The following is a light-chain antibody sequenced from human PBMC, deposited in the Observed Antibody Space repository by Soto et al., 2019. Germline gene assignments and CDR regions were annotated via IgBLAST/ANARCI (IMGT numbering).Light chain of an antibody. CDR1: SSDVGGYNY. V-gene: IGLV2-8*01. CDR2: EVY. J-gene: IGLJ1*01. Sequence: QSVLTQPPSASGSPGQSVTISCTGTSSDVGGYNYVSWYQHHPGKAPKLIIYEVYKRPSGVPDRFSGSKSGNTAALTVSGVQAEEEAGYYCNSYVGTNSYVFGTGTKLTVL. CDR3: NSYVGTNSYV.